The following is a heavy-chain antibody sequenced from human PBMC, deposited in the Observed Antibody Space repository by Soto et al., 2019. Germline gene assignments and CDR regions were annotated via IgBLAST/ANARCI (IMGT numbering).Heavy chain of an antibody. CDR3: ARAKVPAGTSDY. V-gene: IGHV3-33*01. CDR1: GFTFSSYG. CDR2: IWYDGSNK. Sequence: QVQLVESGGGVVQPGRSLRLSCAASGFTFSSYGMHWVRQAPGKGLEWVAVIWYDGSNKYYADSVKGRCTISRDNCKNTLYLQMNRLRAEDTAVYYCARAKVPAGTSDYWGQGTLVTVSS. D-gene: IGHD2-2*01. J-gene: IGHJ4*02.